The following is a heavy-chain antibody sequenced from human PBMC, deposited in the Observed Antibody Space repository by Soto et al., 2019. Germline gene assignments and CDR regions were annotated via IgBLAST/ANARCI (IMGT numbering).Heavy chain of an antibody. D-gene: IGHD3-22*01. Sequence: GGSLRLSCAASGFTFSSYAMSWVRQAPGEGLEWVSAISGSGGSTYYADSVKGRFTISRDNSKNTLYLQMNSLRAEDTAVYYCAKDRILGYYDSSGPHNYFDYWGQGTLVTVSS. V-gene: IGHV3-23*01. CDR3: AKDRILGYYDSSGPHNYFDY. J-gene: IGHJ4*02. CDR2: ISGSGGST. CDR1: GFTFSSYA.